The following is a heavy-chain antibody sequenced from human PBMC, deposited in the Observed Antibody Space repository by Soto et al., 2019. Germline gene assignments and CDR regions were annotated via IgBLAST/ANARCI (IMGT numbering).Heavy chain of an antibody. Sequence: KPSETLSLTCTVSGGSISSGGYYWSWIRQHPGKGLEWIGYIYYSGSTYYNPSLKSRVTISVDTSKNQFSLKLSSVTAADTAVYYCASGAAAQPDFDYWGQGTLVTVSS. CDR3: ASGAAAQPDFDY. V-gene: IGHV4-31*03. J-gene: IGHJ4*02. CDR2: IYYSGST. D-gene: IGHD6-13*01. CDR1: GGSISSGGYY.